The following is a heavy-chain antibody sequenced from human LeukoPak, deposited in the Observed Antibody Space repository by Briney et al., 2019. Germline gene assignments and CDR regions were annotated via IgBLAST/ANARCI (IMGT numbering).Heavy chain of an antibody. CDR2: INPNSGGT. CDR1: GYTFTGYY. Sequence: ASVKVSCKASGYTFTGYYMHWVRQTPGQGLEWMGWINPNSGGTNYAQKFQGWVTMTRDTSISTAYMELSRLRSDDTAVYYCAREGDGYNKWDYWGQGTLVTVSS. V-gene: IGHV1-2*04. J-gene: IGHJ4*02. CDR3: AREGDGYNKWDY. D-gene: IGHD5-24*01.